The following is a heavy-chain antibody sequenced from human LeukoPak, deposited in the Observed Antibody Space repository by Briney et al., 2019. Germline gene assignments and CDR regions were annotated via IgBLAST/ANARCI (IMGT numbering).Heavy chain of an antibody. D-gene: IGHD5-18*01. CDR3: ARIIGYSYGGYLDY. CDR2: ISASGDTT. J-gene: IGHJ4*01. CDR1: GFTFGTYA. Sequence: PGRSLRLSCAASGFTFGTYAMSWVRQPPGKGLEWVSCISASGDTTYYADSVKARFTISRDNSKNTLYLQMNSLRAEDTAVYYCARIIGYSYGGYLDYWGHGTLVTVSS. V-gene: IGHV3-23*01.